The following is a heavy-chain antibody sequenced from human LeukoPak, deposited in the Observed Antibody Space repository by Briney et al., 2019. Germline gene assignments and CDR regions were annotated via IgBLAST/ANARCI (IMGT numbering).Heavy chain of an antibody. D-gene: IGHD6-13*01. V-gene: IGHV4-38-2*02. Sequence: SETLSLTCTVSGYSISSGYYWGWIRQPPGKGLEWIGNIYPTGSTYYNPSLKSRVTISVDTSKDQFSLKVSSVSAADTAVSYCARAYSSSWYWNWFDPWGQGTLVTVSS. CDR3: ARAYSSSWYWNWFDP. CDR1: GYSISSGYY. J-gene: IGHJ5*02. CDR2: IYPTGST.